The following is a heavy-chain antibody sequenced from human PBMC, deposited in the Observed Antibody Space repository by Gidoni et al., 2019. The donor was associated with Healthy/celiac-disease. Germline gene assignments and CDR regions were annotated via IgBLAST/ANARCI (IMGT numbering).Heavy chain of an antibody. D-gene: IGHD6-19*01. CDR1: GFTFVSYS. V-gene: IGHV3-21*01. CDR3: ARDHSSGWEQYYYYYYGMDV. Sequence: EVQLVESGGGLVKPGGSLRLSCAASGFTFVSYSMTWVLQAPGKGLEWVPSISSSSSYIYYADSVKGRFTISRDNAKNSLYLQMNSLRAEDTAVYYCARDHSSGWEQYYYYYYGMDVWGQGTTVTVSS. J-gene: IGHJ6*02. CDR2: ISSSSSYI.